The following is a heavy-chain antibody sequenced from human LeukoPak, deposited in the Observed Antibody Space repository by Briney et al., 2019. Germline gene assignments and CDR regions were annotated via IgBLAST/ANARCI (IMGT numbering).Heavy chain of an antibody. D-gene: IGHD3-3*01. CDR3: AREGGFYRPLDY. J-gene: IGHJ4*02. CDR2: VHLDGRT. Sequence: WVRQPPGKGLEWIGEVHLDGRTNYNPSLKSRLIMSVDLPENHISLKLTSVTAADTAVYYCAREGGFYRPLDYSGQGTLVTVSS. V-gene: IGHV4-55*08.